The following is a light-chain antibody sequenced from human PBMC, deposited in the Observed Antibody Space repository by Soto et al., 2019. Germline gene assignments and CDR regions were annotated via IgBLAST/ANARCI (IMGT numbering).Light chain of an antibody. V-gene: IGKV3-20*01. CDR2: GAS. J-gene: IGKJ2*01. CDR1: QSVSSSY. CDR3: QQYGSSPLYT. Sequence: EIVLTQSPGTLSLSPGERATLSCRASQSVSSSYLGWYQQKPGQAPRLLIYGASSRSTGIPDRFSGSGSGTDFTLNISRLEPEDFAVYYCQQYGSSPLYTFGQGTKLEIK.